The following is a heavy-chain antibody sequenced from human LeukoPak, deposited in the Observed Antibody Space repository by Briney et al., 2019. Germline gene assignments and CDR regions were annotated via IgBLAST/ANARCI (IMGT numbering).Heavy chain of an antibody. J-gene: IGHJ4*02. CDR1: GFTFSTYG. CDR2: ISYDGSNK. D-gene: IGHD6-13*01. V-gene: IGHV3-30*18. Sequence: SGRSLRLSCAASGFTFSTYGMHWVRQAPGKGLEWVAVISYDGSNKHYADSVKGRFTISRDNSKNTVCLQMNSLRAEDTAVYYCAKKRDSSSWYLNLLDQWSQGTLVTVSS. CDR3: AKKRDSSSWYLNLLDQ.